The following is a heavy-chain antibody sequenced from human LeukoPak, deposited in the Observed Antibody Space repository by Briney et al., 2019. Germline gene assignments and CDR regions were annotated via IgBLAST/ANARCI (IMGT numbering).Heavy chain of an antibody. V-gene: IGHV4-34*01. CDR2: INHSGST. CDR1: GGSFSGYY. CDR3: ARDRYSGYDGFGAFDI. Sequence: SETLSLTCAVYGGSFSGYYWSWIRQPPGKGLEWLGEINHSGSTNYNPSLKSRVTISVDTSKNQFSLKLSSVTAADTAVYYCARDRYSGYDGFGAFDIWGQGTMVTVSS. D-gene: IGHD5-12*01. J-gene: IGHJ3*02.